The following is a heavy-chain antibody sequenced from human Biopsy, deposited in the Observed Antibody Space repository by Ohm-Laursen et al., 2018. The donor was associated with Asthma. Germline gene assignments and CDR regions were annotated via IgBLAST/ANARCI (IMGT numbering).Heavy chain of an antibody. CDR3: ARKAGSCISRTCYSLDF. D-gene: IGHD2-2*01. V-gene: IGHV1-69*13. J-gene: IGHJ4*02. CDR2: INSVFGTT. CDR1: GGTFNTYV. Sequence: GASVKVSCKSLGGTFNTYVIGWVRQAPGQGLEWMGGINSVFGTTTYPQKFQDRVTITAGDSTSTVYMELSSLRSEDTAMYYCARKAGSCISRTCYSLDFWGQGTLVTVSS.